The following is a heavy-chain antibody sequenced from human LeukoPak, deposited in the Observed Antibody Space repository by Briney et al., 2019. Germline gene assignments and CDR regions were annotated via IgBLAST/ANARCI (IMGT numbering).Heavy chain of an antibody. J-gene: IGHJ6*02. CDR2: IYPGNSDA. Sequence: GESLKISCQIFGYNFRSLWVGWVRQRPGEGLEWMGTIYPGNSDAEFSPSFQGLVTISVDRSINTVYLQWSSLKASDTAIYYCARLGYGSGSPRGGYNYGMDIWGQGTTVTVSS. V-gene: IGHV5-51*01. CDR1: GYNFRSLW. CDR3: ARLGYGSGSPRGGYNYGMDI. D-gene: IGHD3-10*01.